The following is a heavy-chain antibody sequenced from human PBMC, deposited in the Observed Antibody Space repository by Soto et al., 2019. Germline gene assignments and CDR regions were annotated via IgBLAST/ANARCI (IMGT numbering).Heavy chain of an antibody. Sequence: SETLSLTCTVSGGSINSGNYYWTWIRQHPGKGLEWIAYIYYTGSTYYNPSLKSRVTISLDTSKNQFSLKLSSVTAADTAVYYCARGVPRKRFDPWGQGTLVTVSS. V-gene: IGHV4-31*03. J-gene: IGHJ5*02. CDR3: ARGVPRKRFDP. CDR2: IYYTGST. D-gene: IGHD6-6*01. CDR1: GGSINSGNYY.